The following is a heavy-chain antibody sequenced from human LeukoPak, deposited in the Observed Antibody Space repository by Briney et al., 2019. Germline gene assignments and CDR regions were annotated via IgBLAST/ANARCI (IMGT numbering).Heavy chain of an antibody. CDR3: ARESGLTYYYDSSGSDFDC. CDR2: IWYDGSNK. CDR1: GFTFSSYG. J-gene: IGHJ4*02. Sequence: PGGSLRLSCAASGFTFSSYGMHWVRQAPGKGLEWVAVIWYDGSNKYYADSVKGRFTISRDNSKNTLYLQMNSLRAEDTAVYYCARESGLTYYYDSSGSDFDCWGQGTLVTVSS. D-gene: IGHD3-22*01. V-gene: IGHV3-33*01.